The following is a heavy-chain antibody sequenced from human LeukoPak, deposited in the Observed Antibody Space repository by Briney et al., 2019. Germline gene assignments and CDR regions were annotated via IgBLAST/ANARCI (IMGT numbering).Heavy chain of an antibody. V-gene: IGHV3-23*01. Sequence: PGGSLRLSCAASGFTFSSYAMSWVRQAPGKGLEWVSAISGSGATTYYTDSVKGRFTIPRDNSKHTLHLQMNSLRAEDTAVYYCAKDHDFWGGYHDYWGQGTLVTVSS. D-gene: IGHD3-3*01. CDR1: GFTFSSYA. CDR3: AKDHDFWGGYHDY. J-gene: IGHJ4*02. CDR2: ISGSGATT.